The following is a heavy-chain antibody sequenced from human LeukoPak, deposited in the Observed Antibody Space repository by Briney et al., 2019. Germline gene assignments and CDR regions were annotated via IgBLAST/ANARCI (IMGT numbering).Heavy chain of an antibody. V-gene: IGHV3-74*03. D-gene: IGHD3-10*01. CDR1: GFTFSTYW. CDR2: VKSDGSAT. J-gene: IGHJ4*02. Sequence: GGSLRLSCAASGFTFSTYWMHWVRQAPGKGLVWVSRVKSDGSATTYADFVKGRYTVSRDNAKNTLYLQMSSLRAEDTAMYFCARVGGRGSIGGDCWGQGTLVTVSS. CDR3: ARVGGRGSIGGDC.